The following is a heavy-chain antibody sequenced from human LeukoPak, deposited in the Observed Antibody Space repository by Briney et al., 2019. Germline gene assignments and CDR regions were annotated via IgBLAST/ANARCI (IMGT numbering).Heavy chain of an antibody. J-gene: IGHJ4*02. V-gene: IGHV4-31*03. D-gene: IGHD1-26*01. CDR3: AGIGGATPMGYFDY. Sequence: PSETLSLTCTVSGGSISSGGYYWSWIRQHPGKGLEWIGYIYYSGSTYYNPSLKSRVTISVDTSKNQFSLKLSSVTAADTAVYYCAGIGGATPMGYFDYWGQGTLVTVSS. CDR2: IYYSGST. CDR1: GGSISSGGYY.